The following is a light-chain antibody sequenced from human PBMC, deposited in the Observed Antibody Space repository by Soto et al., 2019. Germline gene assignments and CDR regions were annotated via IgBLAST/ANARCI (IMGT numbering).Light chain of an antibody. CDR1: QSISDN. Sequence: EIVMTQSPATLSVSPGERVTLSCRASQSISDNLAWSQQKPGQAPRLLIYGASVRATGIPARFSGSGSGTDFTLTISRLEPEDFAVYYCQQYGSSPWTFGQGTKVDIK. V-gene: IGKV3-20*01. CDR2: GAS. CDR3: QQYGSSPWT. J-gene: IGKJ1*01.